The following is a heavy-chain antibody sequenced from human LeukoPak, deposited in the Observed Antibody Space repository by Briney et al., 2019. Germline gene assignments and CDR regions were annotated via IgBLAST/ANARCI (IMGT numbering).Heavy chain of an antibody. Sequence: GGSLRLSCAASGFTVSSNDMSWVRQAPGKGLECISVIYSGGSTDYAGSVKGRLTISRDNSKNTLYLQMNSLRAEDTAVYYCARVVDHDYGDYYLAYWGQGTLVTVSS. J-gene: IGHJ4*02. CDR2: IYSGGST. CDR3: ARVVDHDYGDYYLAY. V-gene: IGHV3-53*01. CDR1: GFTVSSND. D-gene: IGHD4-17*01.